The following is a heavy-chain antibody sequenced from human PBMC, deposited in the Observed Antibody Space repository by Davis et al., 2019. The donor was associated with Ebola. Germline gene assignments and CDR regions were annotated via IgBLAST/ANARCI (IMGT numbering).Heavy chain of an antibody. Sequence: ASVKVSCKASGYTFSSYSMHWVRQAPGQGLEWMGIINPSGGSTRYAQKFQGRVTMTRDTSTSTVYMELSSLRSEDTAVYYCARSLVLAAAGTRYYYYNGMDVWGQGTTVTVSS. V-gene: IGHV1-46*01. CDR2: INPSGGST. CDR1: GYTFSSYS. D-gene: IGHD6-13*01. J-gene: IGHJ6*02. CDR3: ARSLVLAAAGTRYYYYNGMDV.